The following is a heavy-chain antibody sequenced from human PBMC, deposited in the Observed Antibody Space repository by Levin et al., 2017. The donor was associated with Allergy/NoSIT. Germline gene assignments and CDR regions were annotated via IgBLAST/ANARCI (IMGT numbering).Heavy chain of an antibody. J-gene: IGHJ4*02. D-gene: IGHD1-26*01. CDR3: AKDDGTAYYSFDS. CDR1: GFTFSTYA. Sequence: GESLKISCAASGFTFSTYAMNWVRQAPGQGLEWVSSVSYGGDYTFYADSVKGRFTISRDNSKNTLYLQMNSLRAEDTALYYCAKDDGTAYYSFDSWGQGTLVTVSS. CDR2: VSYGGDYT. V-gene: IGHV3-23*01.